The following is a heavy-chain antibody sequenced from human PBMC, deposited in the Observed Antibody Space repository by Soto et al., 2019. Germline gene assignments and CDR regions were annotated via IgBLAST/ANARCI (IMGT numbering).Heavy chain of an antibody. V-gene: IGHV3-15*01. J-gene: IGHJ4*02. Sequence: NPGGSLRLSCTASGFTFSNAWMSWVRQAPGKGLEWIGRIIGESDGGTTDYAAPVKGRFAISRDHSKDTLYLHMNSLKTEDTAVYYCTTGLSNGYYNFDYWGQGT. CDR1: GFTFSNAW. CDR2: IIGESDGGTT. D-gene: IGHD3-22*01. CDR3: TTGLSNGYYNFDY.